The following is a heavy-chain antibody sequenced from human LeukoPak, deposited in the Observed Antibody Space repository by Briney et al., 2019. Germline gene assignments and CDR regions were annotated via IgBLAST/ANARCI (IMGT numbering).Heavy chain of an antibody. V-gene: IGHV3-30*18. J-gene: IGHJ4*02. CDR3: AKVEGQESGYDFLLEC. CDR1: GFTFNSYG. D-gene: IGHD5-12*01. CDR2: ISYDGNRK. Sequence: SGGSLTLSCAASGFTFNSYGMHWLRQAPGKGLEGVAAISYDGNRKHYADSVKSRFTISRDDSRNRLYLHMNSLRPEDTAMYYCAKVEGQESGYDFLLECWGQGTLVTVSS.